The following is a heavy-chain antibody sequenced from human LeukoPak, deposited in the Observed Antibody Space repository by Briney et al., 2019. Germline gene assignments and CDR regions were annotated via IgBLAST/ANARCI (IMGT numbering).Heavy chain of an antibody. V-gene: IGHV4-38-2*02. J-gene: IGHJ4*02. CDR3: ARGSSTSFDY. CDR1: GYSISSGYY. Sequence: SETLSLTCTVSGYSISSGYYWGWIRQPPGKGLEWIGSIYHSGSTYYNPSLKSRVTISVDTSKNQFSLKLSSVTAADTAVYYCARGSSTSFDYWGQGTLVTASS. D-gene: IGHD2-2*01. CDR2: IYHSGST.